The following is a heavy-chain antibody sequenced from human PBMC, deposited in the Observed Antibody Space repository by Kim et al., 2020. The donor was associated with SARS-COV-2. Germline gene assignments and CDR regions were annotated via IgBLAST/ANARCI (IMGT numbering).Heavy chain of an antibody. Sequence: AASGKGRFTIARDNAKNALYLQMNSLRAEDTAVYYCALGRSTSCRCFDYWGQGTLVTVSS. V-gene: IGHV3-23*01. CDR3: ALGRSTSCRCFDY. D-gene: IGHD2-2*01. J-gene: IGHJ4*02.